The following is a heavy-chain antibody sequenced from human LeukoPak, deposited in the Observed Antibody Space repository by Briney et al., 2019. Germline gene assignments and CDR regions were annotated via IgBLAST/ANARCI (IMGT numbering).Heavy chain of an antibody. Sequence: PSETLSLTCTVSGGSISSYYWSWIRRPAGKGLEWIGRIYTSGSTNYNPSLKSRVTMSVDTSKSQFSLKLSSVTAADTAVYYCARGDMRGSSSWYEIDDAFDIWGQGTMVTVSS. CDR2: IYTSGST. CDR1: GGSISSYY. D-gene: IGHD6-13*01. V-gene: IGHV4-4*07. CDR3: ARGDMRGSSSWYEIDDAFDI. J-gene: IGHJ3*02.